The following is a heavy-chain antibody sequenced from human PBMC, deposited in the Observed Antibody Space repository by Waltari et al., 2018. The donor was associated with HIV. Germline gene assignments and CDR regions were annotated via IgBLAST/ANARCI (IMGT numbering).Heavy chain of an antibody. J-gene: IGHJ4*02. CDR2: IYSGGST. D-gene: IGHD1-26*01. Sequence: EVQLVESGGGLIQPGGYLRLSCAASEFNLSSTHITWVRQAPGKGRECVSIIYSGGSTYYADSGKGRFTISRDNSKNTLYLQMKRLRAEDTAVYYCARVAPDGVGATGPFENWGQGTLVTVSS. CDR1: EFNLSSTH. V-gene: IGHV3-53*01. CDR3: ARVAPDGVGATGPFEN.